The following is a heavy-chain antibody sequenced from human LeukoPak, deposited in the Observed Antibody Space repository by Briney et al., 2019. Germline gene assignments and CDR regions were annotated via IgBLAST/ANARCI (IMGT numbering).Heavy chain of an antibody. CDR3: ATDLAVASPKTRD. V-gene: IGHV1-24*01. CDR2: FDPEDGET. D-gene: IGHD6-19*01. Sequence: ASVKVSCKVSGCTLTEFSMHWVRQAPGKGLEWMGGFDPEDGETIYAQKFQGRVTMTEDTSTDTAYMELSSLRSEDTAVYYCATDLAVASPKTRDWGQGTLVTVSS. J-gene: IGHJ4*02. CDR1: GCTLTEFS.